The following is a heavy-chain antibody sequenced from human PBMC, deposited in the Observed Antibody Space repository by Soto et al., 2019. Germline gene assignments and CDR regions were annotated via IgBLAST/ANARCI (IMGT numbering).Heavy chain of an antibody. V-gene: IGHV4-4*07. Sequence: PSETLSLTCTVSVDSITTYYWIWIRQPAGKGLEWIGRIDTSGNTNYNPSLKSRVTMSVDTSKKQFSLKLTSVTAAGTAVYYCASYRNNWSQTEGMDVGGQGTPATV. CDR1: VDSITTYY. D-gene: IGHD1-1*01. J-gene: IGHJ6*02. CDR2: IDTSGNT. CDR3: ASYRNNWSQTEGMDV.